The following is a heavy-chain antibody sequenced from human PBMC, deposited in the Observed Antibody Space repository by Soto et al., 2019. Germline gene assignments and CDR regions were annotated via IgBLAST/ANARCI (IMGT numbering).Heavy chain of an antibody. CDR2: IYHSGST. Sequence: QVQLQESGPGLVKPSGTLSLTCAVSSGSISNNNWWTWVRQPPGKGLEWIGEIYHSGSTNYKPSLKSRVTISVDKSKNQFSLKLSSVTAADTAVYYCARGRYYGSGSTNWFDPWGQGTLVTVSS. J-gene: IGHJ5*02. CDR1: SGSISNNNW. D-gene: IGHD3-10*01. V-gene: IGHV4-4*02. CDR3: ARGRYYGSGSTNWFDP.